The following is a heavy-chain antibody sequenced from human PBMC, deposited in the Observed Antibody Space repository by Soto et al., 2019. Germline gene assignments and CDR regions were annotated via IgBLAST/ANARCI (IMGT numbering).Heavy chain of an antibody. Sequence: QVQLVQSGAEVKKPGSSVKVSCKASGGTFSSYAISWVRQAPGQGLEWMGGIIPIFGTANYAQKFQGRVTIXXEXSXXTADMELSSLRSEDTAVYYCAGGTRGYRYGYAFVYWGQGTLVTVSS. CDR2: IIPIFGTA. V-gene: IGHV1-69*12. CDR3: AGGTRGYRYGYAFVY. J-gene: IGHJ4*02. D-gene: IGHD5-18*01. CDR1: GGTFSSYA.